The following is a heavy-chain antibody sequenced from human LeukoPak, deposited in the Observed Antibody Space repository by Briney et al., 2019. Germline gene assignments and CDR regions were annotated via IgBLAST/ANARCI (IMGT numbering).Heavy chain of an antibody. CDR3: ARVKGYYDSSGYYLYYFDY. CDR2: ISAYNGNT. V-gene: IGHV1-18*01. CDR1: GYTFTSYG. D-gene: IGHD3-22*01. Sequence: ASVKVSCKASGYTFTSYGISWVRQAPGQGLEWMGWISAYNGNTNYAQKLQGRVTMTTDTSTSTAYMELSSLRSEDTAVYYCARVKGYYDSSGYYLYYFDYWGQGTLVTVSS. J-gene: IGHJ4*02.